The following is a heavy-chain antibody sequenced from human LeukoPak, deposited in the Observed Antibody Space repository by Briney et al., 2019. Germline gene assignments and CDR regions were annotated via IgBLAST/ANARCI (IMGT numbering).Heavy chain of an antibody. D-gene: IGHD1-26*01. V-gene: IGHV4-4*02. CDR3: SRESGAFCPFGY. Sequence: PSETLSLTCGASGGSISSTNWWSWVRQPPGQGLEWIGEISLTGETNYNPPLNGRVTMSLDKSRNQLSLSLTSVTAADTAIYYCSRESGAFCPFGYWGQGTLVIVPP. J-gene: IGHJ4*02. CDR1: GGSISSTNW. CDR2: ISLTGET.